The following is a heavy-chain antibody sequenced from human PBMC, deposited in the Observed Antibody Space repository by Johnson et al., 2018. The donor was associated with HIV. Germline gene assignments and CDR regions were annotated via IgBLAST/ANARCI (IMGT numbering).Heavy chain of an antibody. D-gene: IGHD2/OR15-2a*01. Sequence: QVQLVESGGGLVKPGGSLRLSCAASGFTFSSYWMSWVRQAPGKGLEWVAVISYDGSNKYYADSVKGRLIISRDNARNTLYLQMNSLRTEDTAVYYCARDREYGLAWGWTLDIWGQGTMVTVSS. CDR1: GFTFSSYW. J-gene: IGHJ3*02. V-gene: IGHV3-30-3*01. CDR3: ARDREYGLAWGWTLDI. CDR2: ISYDGSNK.